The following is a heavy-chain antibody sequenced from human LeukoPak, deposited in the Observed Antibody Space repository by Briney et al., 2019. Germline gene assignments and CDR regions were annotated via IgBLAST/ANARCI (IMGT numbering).Heavy chain of an antibody. CDR3: ARPVDRDAFDI. V-gene: IGHV5-51*01. Sequence: GESLKISCKASGYSFTNYWIGWVRQMPGKGLEWMGIIYPDDSDTRYSPSFQGQVTISADKSISTAYLQWSSLKASDTAMYYCARPVDRDAFDIWGQGTMVTASS. CDR2: IYPDDSDT. J-gene: IGHJ3*02. D-gene: IGHD5-12*01. CDR1: GYSFTNYW.